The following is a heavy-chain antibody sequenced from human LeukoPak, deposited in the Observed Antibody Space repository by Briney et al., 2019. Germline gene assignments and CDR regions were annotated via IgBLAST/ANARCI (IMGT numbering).Heavy chain of an antibody. D-gene: IGHD3-10*02. CDR3: AELGITMIGGV. CDR2: ISGSSGRT. J-gene: IGHJ6*04. CDR1: GFTFSSYA. V-gene: IGHV3-23*01. Sequence: RTGGSLRLSCAASGFTFSSYAMNWVRQAPGKGLEWVSAISGSSGRTYYADFVKGRFTISRDNAKNSLYLQMNSLRAEDTAVYYCAELGITMIGGVWGKGTTVTISS.